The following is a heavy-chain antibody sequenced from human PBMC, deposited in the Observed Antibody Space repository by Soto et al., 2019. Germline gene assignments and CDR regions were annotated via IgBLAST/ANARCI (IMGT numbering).Heavy chain of an antibody. D-gene: IGHD4-17*01. CDR2: ISCDGSNK. CDR1: GFTFSSYG. CDR3: AKDRGTTVTHYYYYGMDV. J-gene: IGHJ6*02. Sequence: GGSLRLSCAASGFTFSSYGMHWVRQAPGKGLEWVAVISCDGSNKYYADSVKGRFTISRDNSKNTLYLQMNSLRAEDTAVYYCAKDRGTTVTHYYYYGMDVWGQGTAVTVSS. V-gene: IGHV3-30*18.